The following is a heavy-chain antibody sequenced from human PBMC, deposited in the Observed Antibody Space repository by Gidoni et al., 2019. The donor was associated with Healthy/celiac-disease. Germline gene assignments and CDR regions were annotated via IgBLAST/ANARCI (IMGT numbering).Heavy chain of an antibody. V-gene: IGHV2-26*01. Sequence: QVTLTESGPVLVQPTATLTLTCIVSGFSLSNARMGVSWIRQPPGKALEWLAHIFSNDEKSYSTSLKSRLTISKDTSRRQVVLTMTNMDPVDTATYYCARSGSGWYHFDYWGQGTLVTVSS. CDR3: ARSGSGWYHFDY. CDR2: IFSNDEK. J-gene: IGHJ4*02. D-gene: IGHD6-19*01. CDR1: GFSLSNARMG.